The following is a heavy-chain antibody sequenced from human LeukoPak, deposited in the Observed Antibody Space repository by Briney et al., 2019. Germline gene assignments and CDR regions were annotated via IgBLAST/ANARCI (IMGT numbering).Heavy chain of an antibody. CDR2: IWSDGTNK. D-gene: IGHD4-11*01. V-gene: IGHV3-33*06. CDR1: GFTFSHFG. CDR3: AKDAQRGFDYSNSLEY. Sequence: SGGSLRLSCAASGFTFSHFGFHWVRQPPGKGLEWVAVIWSDGTNKYYGDSVKGRFIIQRDDSQKTVYLQMNRLRAEDTAIYYCAKDAQRGFDYSNSLEYWGQGSLVTVSS. J-gene: IGHJ4*02.